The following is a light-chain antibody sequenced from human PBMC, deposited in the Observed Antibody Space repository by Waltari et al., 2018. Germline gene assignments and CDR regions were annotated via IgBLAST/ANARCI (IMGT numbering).Light chain of an antibody. Sequence: HLVLTQSPSASASLGASVKLPCTLASGHSTNIIAWHQQQPQKVPRYLMKVNSDGSHSKGDEIPDRFSGSSSSSGTERYLTSSSVQSEDEADYYCQSGGHGTWVFGGGTKLTVL. CDR1: SGHSTNI. V-gene: IGLV4-69*02. CDR3: QSGGHGTWV. J-gene: IGLJ3*02. CDR2: VNSDGSH.